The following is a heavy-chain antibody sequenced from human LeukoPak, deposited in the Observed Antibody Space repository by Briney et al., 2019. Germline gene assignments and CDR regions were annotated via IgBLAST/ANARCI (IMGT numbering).Heavy chain of an antibody. CDR2: IDREGTYT. CDR1: GFTFSGYS. CDR3: ARYETIGVTTGDY. Sequence: GGSLRLSCAASGFTFSGYSMNWVRQAPGKGLEWVSSIDREGTYTVYADTVKGRFTISRDNAKNSLYLQMNNLRAEDTAVYYCARYETIGVTTGDYWGRGTLVTVSS. D-gene: IGHD1-1*01. V-gene: IGHV3-21*06. J-gene: IGHJ4*02.